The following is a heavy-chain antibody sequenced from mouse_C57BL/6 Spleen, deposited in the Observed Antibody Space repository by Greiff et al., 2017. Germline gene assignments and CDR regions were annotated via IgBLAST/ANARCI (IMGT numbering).Heavy chain of an antibody. V-gene: IGHV2-2*01. J-gene: IGHJ4*01. CDR1: GFSLTSYG. Sequence: VKLQESGPGLVQPSQSLSITCTVSGFSLTSYGVHWVRQSPGKGLEWLGVIWSGGSTDYNAAFISRLSISKDNSKSQVFFKMNSLQADDTAIYYCARNSITGTLYAIDYWGQGTSVTVSS. CDR3: ARNSITGTLYAIDY. D-gene: IGHD4-1*01. CDR2: IWSGGST.